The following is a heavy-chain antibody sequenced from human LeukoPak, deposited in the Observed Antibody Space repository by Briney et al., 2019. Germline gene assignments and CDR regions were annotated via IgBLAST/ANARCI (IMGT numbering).Heavy chain of an antibody. CDR2: ISAYNGNT. D-gene: IGHD3-22*01. J-gene: IGHJ5*02. Sequence: GASVKVSCKASGYTFTSYGISWVRQAPGQGLEWMGWISAYNGNTNYAQKLQGRVTMITDTSTSTAYMELRSLRSDDTAVYYCARVFGDSSGYYGWFDPWGQGTLVTVSS. V-gene: IGHV1-18*01. CDR1: GYTFTSYG. CDR3: ARVFGDSSGYYGWFDP.